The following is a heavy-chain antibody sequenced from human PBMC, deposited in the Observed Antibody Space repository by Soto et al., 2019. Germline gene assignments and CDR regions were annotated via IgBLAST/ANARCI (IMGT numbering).Heavy chain of an antibody. CDR2: IYSGGST. Sequence: EVQLVESGGGLVQRGGSLRLSCAASGFTISTKYMSWVRQAPGKGLEWVSVIYSGGSTFYADSVRGRFTISRDNSKNTVNLQMNSLRAEDTAVYYCARDPWAADYWSQGTLVTVSS. V-gene: IGHV3-66*01. J-gene: IGHJ4*02. D-gene: IGHD3-16*01. CDR3: ARDPWAADY. CDR1: GFTISTKY.